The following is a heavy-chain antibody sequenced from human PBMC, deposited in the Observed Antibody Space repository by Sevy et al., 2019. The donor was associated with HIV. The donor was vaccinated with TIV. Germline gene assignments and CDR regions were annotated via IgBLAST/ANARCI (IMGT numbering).Heavy chain of an antibody. CDR3: ARGPGITMGRGVSYYGMDV. V-gene: IGHV1-8*01. J-gene: IGHJ6*02. Sequence: ASVKVSCKASGYTFTSYDINWVRQATGQGLEWMGWMNPNSGNTGYSQKFQGRVTMTRNTSISTAYMELSSLRSEDTAVYYCARGPGITMGRGVSYYGMDVWGQGTTVTVSS. D-gene: IGHD3-10*01. CDR1: GYTFTSYD. CDR2: MNPNSGNT.